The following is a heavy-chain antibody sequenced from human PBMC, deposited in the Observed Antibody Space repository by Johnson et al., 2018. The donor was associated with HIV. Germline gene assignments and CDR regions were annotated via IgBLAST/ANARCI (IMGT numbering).Heavy chain of an antibody. Sequence: EVQLVESGGGLVKPGGSLRLSCAASGFTFSNTWMSWVRQAPGKGLEWVSGISWNSGSIDYADSVKGRFSISRDNAKNSLYLQMNSLKPEDTALYYCAKANYYDSSGYYSVTEDVFDIWGQGTMVTVSS. J-gene: IGHJ3*02. V-gene: IGHV3-9*01. CDR1: GFTFSNTW. D-gene: IGHD3-22*01. CDR2: ISWNSGSI. CDR3: AKANYYDSSGYYSVTEDVFDI.